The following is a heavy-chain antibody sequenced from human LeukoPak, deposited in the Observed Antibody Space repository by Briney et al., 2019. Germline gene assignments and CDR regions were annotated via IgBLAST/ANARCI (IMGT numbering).Heavy chain of an antibody. V-gene: IGHV3-53*01. CDR2: IYKNAIT. CDR3: TRSLRVRGVPDYMDV. Sequence: GGSLRLSCAASGFTVSSNYMTWVRQAPGKGLEWVSVIYKNAITFHADTVKGRFTISRDNSKNTLYLQTNNLRADDTAVYYCTRSLRVRGVPDYMDVWGKGTTVTVS. CDR1: GFTVSSNY. D-gene: IGHD3-10*01. J-gene: IGHJ6*03.